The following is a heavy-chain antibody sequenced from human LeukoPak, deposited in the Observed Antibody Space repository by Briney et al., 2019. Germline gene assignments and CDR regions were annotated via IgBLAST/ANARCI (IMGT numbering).Heavy chain of an antibody. CDR2: IIPIFGTA. J-gene: IGHJ4*02. D-gene: IGHD1-26*01. Sequence: GAAVKVSCKASGGTFSSYAISWVRQAPGQGLEWMGGIIPIFGTANYAQKFQGRVTITADKSTSTAYMELSSLRSEDTAVYYCARGRGYSGSYGGLDYWGQGTLVTASS. CDR3: ARGRGYSGSYGGLDY. CDR1: GGTFSSYA. V-gene: IGHV1-69*06.